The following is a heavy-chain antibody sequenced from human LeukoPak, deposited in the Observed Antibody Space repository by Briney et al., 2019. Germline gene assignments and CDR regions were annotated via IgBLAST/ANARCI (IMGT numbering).Heavy chain of an antibody. CDR1: GYSISSGDY. CDR2: IFHRGNT. J-gene: IGHJ4*02. Sequence: PSETLSLTCAVSGYSISSGDYWGWIRQPPGKGLEWIGNIFHRGNTNYNPSLKSRVTISLDTSKNQLSLKLSSVTAADTAVFYCARHASCGDDCYTYYFDYWGQGTLVTVSS. D-gene: IGHD2-21*01. V-gene: IGHV4-38-2*01. CDR3: ARHASCGDDCYTYYFDY.